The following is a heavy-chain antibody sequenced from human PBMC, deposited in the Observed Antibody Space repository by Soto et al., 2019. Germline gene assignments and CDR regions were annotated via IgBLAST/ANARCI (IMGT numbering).Heavy chain of an antibody. J-gene: IGHJ6*02. Sequence: PGGSLRLSCAASGFTFSSYAMHWVRQAPGKGLEWVAVISYDGSNKYYADSVKGRFTISRDNSKNTLYLQMNSLRAEDTAVFYCARGHFGVTMDVWGQGTTVTVSS. CDR3: ARGHFGVTMDV. CDR2: ISYDGSNK. CDR1: GFTFSSYA. D-gene: IGHD3-3*01. V-gene: IGHV3-30-3*01.